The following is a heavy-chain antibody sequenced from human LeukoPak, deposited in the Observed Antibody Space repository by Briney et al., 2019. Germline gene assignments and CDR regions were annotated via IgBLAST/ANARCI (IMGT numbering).Heavy chain of an antibody. CDR2: ISSNGGST. Sequence: ARSLRLSCLVARSTLSMYSTDWVSQAPGKGLEYVSAISSNGGSTYYADSVKGRFTIYRDNSKNTLYLQMSRLRAEDTAVYYCVKALGYCSGGSCLAFDIWGQGTMVTVSS. CDR3: VKALGYCSGGSCLAFDI. CDR1: RSTLSMYS. J-gene: IGHJ3*02. V-gene: IGHV3-64D*06. D-gene: IGHD2-15*01.